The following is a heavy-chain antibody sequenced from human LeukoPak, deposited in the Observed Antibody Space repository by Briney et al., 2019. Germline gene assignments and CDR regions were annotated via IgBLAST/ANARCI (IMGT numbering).Heavy chain of an antibody. D-gene: IGHD6-19*01. CDR3: ARGVAVAGNDY. CDR2: ISSSSSYI. Sequence: GGSLRLSCAASGFTFSSYSMNWVRQAPGKGLEWVSSISSSSSYIYYADSVKGRLTISRDNAKNSLYLQMNSLRAEDTAVYYCARGVAVAGNDYWGQGTLVTVSS. V-gene: IGHV3-21*01. J-gene: IGHJ4*02. CDR1: GFTFSSYS.